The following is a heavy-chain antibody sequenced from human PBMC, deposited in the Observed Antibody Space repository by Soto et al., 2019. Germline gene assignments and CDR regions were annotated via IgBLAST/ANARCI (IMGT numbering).Heavy chain of an antibody. Sequence: QVQLVQSGAEVKKPGASVKVSCSASGYTFISNDINWVRQAPGQGLEWMGWMNPNTGNTGYAQKFQGRVTMTRSTAISTADMELRSLRSEDTAVYYCAIDLDCGGDCYSDAFGIWGQGTVVTVSS. V-gene: IGHV1-8*01. CDR1: GYTFISND. D-gene: IGHD2-21*01. CDR2: MNPNTGNT. J-gene: IGHJ3*02. CDR3: AIDLDCGGDCYSDAFGI.